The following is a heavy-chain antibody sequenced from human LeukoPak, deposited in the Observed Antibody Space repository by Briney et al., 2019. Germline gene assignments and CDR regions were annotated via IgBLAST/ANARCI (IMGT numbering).Heavy chain of an antibody. D-gene: IGHD2-15*01. J-gene: IGHJ4*02. Sequence: ASVKVSSKASRYTFTSYGISWVRQAPGQGLEWLVWISAYNGNTNYAQKLQGRVTMTTDTSTSTAYMELRSLRSDDTAVYYCAGGPGHQGYYFDYWGQGTLVTVSS. CDR3: AGGPGHQGYYFDY. CDR1: RYTFTSYG. CDR2: ISAYNGNT. V-gene: IGHV1-18*01.